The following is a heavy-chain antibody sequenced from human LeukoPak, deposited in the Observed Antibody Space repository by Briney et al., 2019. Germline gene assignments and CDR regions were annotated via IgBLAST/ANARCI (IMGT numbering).Heavy chain of an antibody. CDR2: ISWNSGSI. CDR1: GFTFDDYA. J-gene: IGHJ3*02. D-gene: IGHD3-22*01. V-gene: IGHV3-9*01. Sequence: GGSLRLSCAASGFTFDDYAMHWVRHAPGKGLEWVSGISWNSGSIDYADSVKGRFTISRDNAKNSLYLQMNSLRAEDTALYYCAKDLNPQWLWSEAFDIWGQGTMVTVSS. CDR3: AKDLNPQWLWSEAFDI.